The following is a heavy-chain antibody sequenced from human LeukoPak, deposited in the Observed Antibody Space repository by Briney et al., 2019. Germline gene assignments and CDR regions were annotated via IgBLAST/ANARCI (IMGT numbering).Heavy chain of an antibody. J-gene: IGHJ4*02. CDR2: ISSSSSYI. V-gene: IGHV3-21*01. CDR3: ARVPYCGGDCYYDY. Sequence: GGSLRLSCAASGFTFSSYSMNWVRQAPGKGLEWVSSISSSSSYIYYADSVKGRFTISRDNAKNSLYLQMNSLRAEDTAVYYCARVPYCGGDCYYDYWGQGTLVTVSS. D-gene: IGHD2-21*02. CDR1: GFTFSSYS.